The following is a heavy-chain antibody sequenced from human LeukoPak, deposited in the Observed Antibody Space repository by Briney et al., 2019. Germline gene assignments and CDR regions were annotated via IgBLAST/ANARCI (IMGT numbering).Heavy chain of an antibody. CDR3: ARDYYYDRNCYGMDV. CDR1: GFTFSSYE. J-gene: IGHJ6*04. D-gene: IGHD3-22*01. V-gene: IGHV3-48*03. CDR2: ISSSGSTI. Sequence: PGGSLRLSCAASGFTFSSYEMNWVRQAPGKGLEWVSYISSSGSTIYYADSVKGQFTISRDNAKNSLYLQMNSLRAEDTAVYYCARDYYYDRNCYGMDVWGKGTTVTVSS.